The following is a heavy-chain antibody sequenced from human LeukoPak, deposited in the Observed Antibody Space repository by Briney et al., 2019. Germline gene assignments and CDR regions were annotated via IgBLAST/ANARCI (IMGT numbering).Heavy chain of an antibody. V-gene: IGHV3-11*04. Sequence: AGYLTLSGAASGFRFDSFYMGWIRQVPGQGLDYIALISASGAVPYYAESVKGRFTISRDNAKNSVSLQMNSLSADDTAVYYCARSLIVASEDYWGQGTLVTVSS. CDR1: GFRFDSFY. J-gene: IGHJ4*02. D-gene: IGHD3-22*01. CDR2: ISASGAVP. CDR3: ARSLIVASEDY.